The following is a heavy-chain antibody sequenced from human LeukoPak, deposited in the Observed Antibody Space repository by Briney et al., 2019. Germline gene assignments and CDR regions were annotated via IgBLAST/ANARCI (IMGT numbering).Heavy chain of an antibody. CDR3: ARDAGYYVHDL. D-gene: IGHD3-10*02. CDR2: IKQDGSAE. V-gene: IGHV3-7*01. CDR1: GFPFTTYW. Sequence: TGGSLRLSCAASGFPFTTYWMGWVRQAPGKGLEWLANIKQDGSAEHYADSVRGRFTISRDNAKTSLFLQMNSLTAEDTAVYYCARDAGYYVHDLWGQGTLVTVSS. J-gene: IGHJ5*02.